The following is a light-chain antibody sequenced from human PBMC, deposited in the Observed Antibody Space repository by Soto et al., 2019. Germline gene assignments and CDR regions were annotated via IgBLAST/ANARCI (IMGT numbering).Light chain of an antibody. CDR1: QSVSSY. V-gene: IGKV3-11*01. CDR2: DAS. CDR3: QQRSNWPLT. Sequence: EIVLTQSPATLSLSPGDGATLSCRASQSVSSYLAWYQQKPGQAPRLLIYDASNRATGVPARFSASGSGTDFTLTISRLEAEDYAVYYCQQRSNWPLTFGGGTKVEIK. J-gene: IGKJ4*01.